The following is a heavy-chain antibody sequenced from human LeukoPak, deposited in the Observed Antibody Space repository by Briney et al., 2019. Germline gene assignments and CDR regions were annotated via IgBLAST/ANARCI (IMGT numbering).Heavy chain of an antibody. CDR3: AKDRYGSGSYMCDY. D-gene: IGHD3-10*01. CDR2: ISGSGGST. CDR1: GFTFSSYG. J-gene: IGHJ4*02. Sequence: GGSLRLSCAASGFTFSSYGMSWVRQAPEKGLEWVSAISGSGGSTYYADSVKDRFTISRDNSKNTLYLQMNSLRAEDTAVYYCAKDRYGSGSYMCDYWGQGTLVTVSS. V-gene: IGHV3-23*01.